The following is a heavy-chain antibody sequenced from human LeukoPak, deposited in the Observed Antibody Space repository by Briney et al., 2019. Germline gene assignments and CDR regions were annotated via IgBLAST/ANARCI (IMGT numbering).Heavy chain of an antibody. CDR2: ISSSSSTI. V-gene: IGHV3-48*04. D-gene: IGHD3-16*01. Sequence: GGSLRLSCAASGFTFSSYAMSWVRQAPGKGLEWVSYISSSSSTIYYADSVKGRFTISRDNAKNSLYLQMNSLRAEDTAVYYCARDHGGGWFDPWGQGTLVTVSS. J-gene: IGHJ5*02. CDR3: ARDHGGGWFDP. CDR1: GFTFSSYA.